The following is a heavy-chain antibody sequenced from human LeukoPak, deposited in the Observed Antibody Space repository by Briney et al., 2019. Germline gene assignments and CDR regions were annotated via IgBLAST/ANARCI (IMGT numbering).Heavy chain of an antibody. J-gene: IGHJ5*02. Sequence: SQTLSLTCTVSGGSISSGDYYWSWIRQPPGKGLEWIGYIYYSGSTYYNPSLKSRVTISVDTSKNQFSLKLSSVTAADTAVYYCARGGANIPWFDPWGQGTLVTVSS. V-gene: IGHV4-30-4*01. D-gene: IGHD1-26*01. CDR3: ARGGANIPWFDP. CDR1: GGSISSGDYY. CDR2: IYYSGST.